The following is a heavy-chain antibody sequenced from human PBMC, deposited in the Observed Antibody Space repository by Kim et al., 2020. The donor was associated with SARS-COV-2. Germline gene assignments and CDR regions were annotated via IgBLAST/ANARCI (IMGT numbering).Heavy chain of an antibody. J-gene: IGHJ6*02. V-gene: IGHV4-34*01. CDR1: GGSFSGYY. Sequence: SETLSLTCAVYGGSFSGYYWSWIRQPPGKGLEWIGEINHSGSTNYNPSLKSRVTISVDTSKNQFSLKLSSVTAADTAVYYCARGRPPRRLYYYGSGSYGMDVWGQGTTVTVSS. D-gene: IGHD3-10*01. CDR3: ARGRPPRRLYYYGSGSYGMDV. CDR2: INHSGST.